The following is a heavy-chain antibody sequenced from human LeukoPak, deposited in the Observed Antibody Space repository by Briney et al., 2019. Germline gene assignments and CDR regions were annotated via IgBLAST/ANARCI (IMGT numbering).Heavy chain of an antibody. J-gene: IGHJ4*02. CDR1: GFTVSGNF. V-gene: IGHV3-66*01. CDR3: ARDGGLHTNFDY. CDR2: IYSDGNT. D-gene: IGHD2-15*01. Sequence: PGGSLRLSCAASGFTVSGNFMSWVRQAPGKGLEWVSVIYSDGNTYYADSVRGRFTVSRDNSRDTLYLQMNSLRAEDTAVYYCARDGGLHTNFDYWGQGTLVTVSS.